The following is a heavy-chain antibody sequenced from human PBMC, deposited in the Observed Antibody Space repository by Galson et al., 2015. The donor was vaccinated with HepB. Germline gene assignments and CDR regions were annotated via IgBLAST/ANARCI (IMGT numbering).Heavy chain of an antibody. CDR3: ARDPRRGHSYGHTFYYYGMDV. CDR1: GFTFRSYA. CDR2: ISHDGSNK. D-gene: IGHD5-18*01. V-gene: IGHV3-30*04. J-gene: IGHJ6*02. Sequence: SLRLSCAASGFTFRSYAMHWVRQAPGKGLEWVAVISHDGSNKYYADSVKGRFTISRDTSKNTLYLQISSLRAEDTAVYYCARDPRRGHSYGHTFYYYGMDVWGQGTTVTVSS.